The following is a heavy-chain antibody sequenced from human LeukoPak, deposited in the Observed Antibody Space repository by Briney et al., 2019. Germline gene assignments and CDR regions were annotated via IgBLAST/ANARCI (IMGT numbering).Heavy chain of an antibody. CDR3: AIIGSTSDSCY. Sequence: ASVKVSCKASGYTFTVYYIHWVRQARGQGLEWMGWINPKSGGTNYAQKFQGRGTMARDTSTSTAYMELNRLTSDDTAVYYCAIIGSTSDSCYWGQGTLVTISS. CDR1: GYTFTVYY. D-gene: IGHD2-15*01. J-gene: IGHJ4*02. V-gene: IGHV1-2*02. CDR2: INPKSGGT.